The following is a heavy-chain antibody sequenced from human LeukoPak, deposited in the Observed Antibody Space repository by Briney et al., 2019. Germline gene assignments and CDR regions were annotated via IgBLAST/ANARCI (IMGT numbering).Heavy chain of an antibody. CDR1: GYTFTYRY. CDR3: ARSREVSRVDWYFDL. CDR2: ITPFNGNT. V-gene: IGHV1-45*02. Sequence: SVTVSCKASGYTFTYRYLHWVRQAPGQALEWMGWITPFNGNTNYAQKFQDRVTITRDRSMSTAYMELSSLRSEDTAMYYCARSREVSRVDWYFDLWGRGTLVTVSS. J-gene: IGHJ2*01. D-gene: IGHD1-26*01.